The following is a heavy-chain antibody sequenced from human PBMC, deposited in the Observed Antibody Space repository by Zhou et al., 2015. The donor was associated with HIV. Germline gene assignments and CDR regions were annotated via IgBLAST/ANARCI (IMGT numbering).Heavy chain of an antibody. Sequence: QVQLVQSGAEVKKPGASVKVSCKASEYTFTNHDINWVRQAAGQGLEWLGWMNPNTGNTAYAQKFQDRVTMTRNTSASTAYMELSSLRFEDTAVYFCVRGEVAVLSRPGYYYYAMDVWGQGTTVTVSS. J-gene: IGHJ6*02. CDR2: MNPNTGNT. CDR3: VRGEVAVLSRPGYYYYAMDV. D-gene: IGHD6-19*01. CDR1: EYTFTNHD. V-gene: IGHV1-8*01.